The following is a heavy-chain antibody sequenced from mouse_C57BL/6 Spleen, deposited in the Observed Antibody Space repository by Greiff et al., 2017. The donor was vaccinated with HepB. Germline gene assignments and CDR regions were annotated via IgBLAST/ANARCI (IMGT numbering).Heavy chain of an antibody. J-gene: IGHJ1*03. Sequence: VQLQQSGAELVRPGASVKLSCKASGYTFTDYYINWVKQRPGQGLEWIARIYPGSGNTYYNEKFKGKATLTAEKSSSTAYMQLSSLTSEDSAVYFGARSDYGSSFWYFDVWGTGTTVTVSS. CDR1: GYTFTDYY. D-gene: IGHD1-1*01. CDR3: ARSDYGSSFWYFDV. CDR2: IYPGSGNT. V-gene: IGHV1-76*01.